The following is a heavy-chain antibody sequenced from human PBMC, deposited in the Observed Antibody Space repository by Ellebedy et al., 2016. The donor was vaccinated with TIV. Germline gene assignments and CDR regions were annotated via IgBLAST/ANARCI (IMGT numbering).Heavy chain of an antibody. CDR2: INSDGSST. V-gene: IGHV3-74*01. J-gene: IGHJ6*02. CDR3: ARDFESSWPYYYYGMDV. Sequence: PGGSLRLSCAASGFTFSSYWMHWVRQAPGKGLVWVSRINSDGSSTSYADPVKGRFTISRDNAKNTLYLQMNSLRAEDTAVYYCARDFESSWPYYYYGMDVWGQGTTVTVSS. D-gene: IGHD6-13*01. CDR1: GFTFSSYW.